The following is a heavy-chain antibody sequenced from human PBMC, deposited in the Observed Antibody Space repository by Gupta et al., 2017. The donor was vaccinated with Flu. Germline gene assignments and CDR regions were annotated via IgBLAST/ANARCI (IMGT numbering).Heavy chain of an antibody. Sequence: WMRQAPGQGLQWMGWIQTYTGNPAYAQDFMGRFVFSLVSSVSTAYVQISSLKPEDTAIYDCARSPYWYFDLWGRGTLVTVSS. CDR3: ARSPYWYFDL. CDR2: IQTYTGNP. V-gene: IGHV7-4-1*02. J-gene: IGHJ2*01.